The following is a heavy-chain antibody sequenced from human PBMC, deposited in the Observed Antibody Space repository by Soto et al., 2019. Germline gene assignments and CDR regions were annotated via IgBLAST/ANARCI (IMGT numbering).Heavy chain of an antibody. CDR3: ARSYSSGWEFDY. CDR2: ISSTGSTI. D-gene: IGHD6-19*01. V-gene: IGHV3-11*01. Sequence: PGGSLGLSCAASGFTFSTYYLSWIRQAPGKGLEWVSYISSTGSTIYYADSVKGRFTVSRDNAQNSLSLKVNGLRVEATAVYYCARSYSSGWEFDYWRQGAQVTFS. J-gene: IGHJ4*02. CDR1: GFTFSTYY.